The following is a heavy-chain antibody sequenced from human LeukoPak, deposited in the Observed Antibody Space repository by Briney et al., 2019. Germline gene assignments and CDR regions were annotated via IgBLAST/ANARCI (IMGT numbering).Heavy chain of an antibody. CDR3: ARGPDIVLMVYATDY. Sequence: KPGGSLRLSCAASGFTFSSYSMNWVRQAPGKGLEWVSSISSSSSYIYYADSVKGRFTISRDNAKNSLYLQMNSLRAEDTAVYYCARGPDIVLMVYATDYWGQGTLVTVSS. J-gene: IGHJ4*02. D-gene: IGHD2-8*01. CDR1: GFTFSSYS. CDR2: ISSSSSYI. V-gene: IGHV3-21*01.